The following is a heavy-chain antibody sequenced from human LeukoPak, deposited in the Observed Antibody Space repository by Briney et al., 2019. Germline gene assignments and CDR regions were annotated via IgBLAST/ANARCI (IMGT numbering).Heavy chain of an antibody. Sequence: GASVKVSCKASGGTFSSYAISWVRQAPGQGLEWMGGIIPIFGTANYAQKFQGRVTIIADESTSTAYMELSSLRSEDTAVYYCARGEWELLGTFDYWGQGTLVTVSS. J-gene: IGHJ4*02. CDR3: ARGEWELLGTFDY. V-gene: IGHV1-69*13. CDR2: IIPIFGTA. D-gene: IGHD1-26*01. CDR1: GGTFSSYA.